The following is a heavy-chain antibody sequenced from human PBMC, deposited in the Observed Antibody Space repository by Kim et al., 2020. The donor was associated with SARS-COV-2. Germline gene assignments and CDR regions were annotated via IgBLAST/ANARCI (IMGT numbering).Heavy chain of an antibody. CDR1: GFTFSIYG. D-gene: IGHD3-10*01. CDR3: AKDTTMVRGRLGDRGSAFDI. V-gene: IGHV3-30*18. CDR2: ISYDGSNK. J-gene: IGHJ3*02. Sequence: GGSLRLSCAASGFTFSIYGMHWVRQAPGKGLEWVAVISYDGSNKYYADSVKGRFTISRDNSKNTLYLQLNSLRAEDTAVFYCAKDTTMVRGRLGDRGSAFDIWGQGTMVTVSS.